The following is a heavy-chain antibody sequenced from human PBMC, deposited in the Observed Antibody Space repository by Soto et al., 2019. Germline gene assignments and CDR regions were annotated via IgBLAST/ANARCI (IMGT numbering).Heavy chain of an antibody. Sequence: QVQLQQWGAGLLKPSETLSLTCAVYGGSFSGYYWSWIRQPPGKGLEWIGEIYHSGSTNYRPSLKSRVTISVDTSKNQFSLRLSSVAAADTAVYYCASSAALYYYGSGSRGFDPWGQGTLVTVSS. V-gene: IGHV4-34*01. D-gene: IGHD3-10*01. CDR1: GGSFSGYY. J-gene: IGHJ5*02. CDR3: ASSAALYYYGSGSRGFDP. CDR2: IYHSGST.